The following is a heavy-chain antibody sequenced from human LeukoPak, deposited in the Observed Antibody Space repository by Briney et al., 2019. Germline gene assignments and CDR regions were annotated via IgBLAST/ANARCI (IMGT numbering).Heavy chain of an antibody. J-gene: IGHJ5*02. CDR3: AELDGRRDS. V-gene: IGHV1-69*05. Sequence: GASVKVSCKASGGTFIGYAISWVRQAPGQGLEWMGRIIPIFGTANYAQKFQGRVTITTDESTSTAYMELSSLRSEDTAVYYCAELDGRRDSWGQGTLVTVSS. CDR1: GGTFIGYA. CDR2: IIPIFGTA. D-gene: IGHD2-2*03.